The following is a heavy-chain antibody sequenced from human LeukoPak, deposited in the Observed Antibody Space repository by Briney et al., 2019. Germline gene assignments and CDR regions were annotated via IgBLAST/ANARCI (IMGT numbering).Heavy chain of an antibody. CDR3: ARETSSYGYFDY. Sequence: GGSLRLSCAASGFTFNSYEMNWVRQAPGKELEWVSYISSSGRTIYYADSVKGRFTISRDNAKNSLYLQMNSLRAEDTALYYCARETSSYGYFDYWGQGTLVTVSS. V-gene: IGHV3-48*03. CDR1: GFTFNSYE. J-gene: IGHJ4*02. D-gene: IGHD5-18*01. CDR2: ISSSGRTI.